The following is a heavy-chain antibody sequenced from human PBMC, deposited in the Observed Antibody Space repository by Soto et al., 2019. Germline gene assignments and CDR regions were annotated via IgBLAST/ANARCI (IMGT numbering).Heavy chain of an antibody. J-gene: IGHJ4*02. CDR2: ISSSSSTI. V-gene: IGHV3-48*01. Sequence: GGSLRLSCAASGFTFSSYSMNWVRQAPGKGLEWVSYISSSSSTIYYADSVKGRFTISRDNAKNSLYLQMNSLRAEDTAVYYCARDIIPVSFYDILTGYCHRFDYWGQGTLVTVSS. D-gene: IGHD3-9*01. CDR1: GFTFSSYS. CDR3: ARDIIPVSFYDILTGYCHRFDY.